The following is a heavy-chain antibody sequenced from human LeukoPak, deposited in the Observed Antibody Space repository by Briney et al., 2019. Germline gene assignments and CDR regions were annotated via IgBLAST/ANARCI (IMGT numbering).Heavy chain of an antibody. CDR1: GFTFSDYY. Sequence: PGGSLRLSCAASGFTFSDYYMNWICQTPGKGLEWISYISSSGTTIYYADSVKGRFTIPRDNAKNSLYLQMNTLRAEDTAVYYCAGNALIYSDGNAYLHNWGQGTLVTVSS. D-gene: IGHD3-22*01. CDR3: AGNALIYSDGNAYLHN. J-gene: IGHJ4*02. V-gene: IGHV3-11*01. CDR2: ISSSGTTI.